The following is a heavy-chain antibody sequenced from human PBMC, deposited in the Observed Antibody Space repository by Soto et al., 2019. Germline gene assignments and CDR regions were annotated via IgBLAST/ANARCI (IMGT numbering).Heavy chain of an antibody. CDR2: TRNKANSYTT. Sequence: EVQLVESGGGLVQPGGSLRLSCAASGFTFSDHYMDWVRQAPGKGLEWVGRTRNKANSYTTEYAASVKGRFTISRDDSKNSLYLQMNSLKTEDTAVYYCARLSTMTTVTPDYWGQGTLVTASS. V-gene: IGHV3-72*01. D-gene: IGHD4-4*01. CDR3: ARLSTMTTVTPDY. J-gene: IGHJ4*02. CDR1: GFTFSDHY.